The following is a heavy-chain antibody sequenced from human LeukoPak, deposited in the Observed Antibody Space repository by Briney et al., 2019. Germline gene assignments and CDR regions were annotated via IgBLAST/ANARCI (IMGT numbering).Heavy chain of an antibody. Sequence: SQTLSLTCTVSGGSISSGGYYWSWIRQHPGKGLEWIGHIYYSGSTYYNPSLKSRVTISVDTSKNQFSLKLSSVTAADTAVYYCARVTVQLGYCSGGSCLFDYWGQGTLVTVSS. J-gene: IGHJ4*02. CDR1: GGSISSGGYY. CDR3: ARVTVQLGYCSGGSCLFDY. CDR2: IYYSGST. D-gene: IGHD2-15*01. V-gene: IGHV4-31*03.